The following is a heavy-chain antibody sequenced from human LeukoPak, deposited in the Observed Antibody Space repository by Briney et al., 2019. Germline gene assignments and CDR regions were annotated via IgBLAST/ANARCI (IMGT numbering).Heavy chain of an antibody. CDR3: ARDPRGATTGSDAFDI. CDR1: GFTFSSYW. D-gene: IGHD1-26*01. Sequence: GESLKISCAASGFTFSSYWMHWVRQAPGKGLVWVSRINSDGSSTSYADSVKGRFTISRDNAKNTLYLQMNSLRAEDTAVYYCARDPRGATTGSDAFDIWGQGTMVTVSS. CDR2: INSDGSST. J-gene: IGHJ3*02. V-gene: IGHV3-74*01.